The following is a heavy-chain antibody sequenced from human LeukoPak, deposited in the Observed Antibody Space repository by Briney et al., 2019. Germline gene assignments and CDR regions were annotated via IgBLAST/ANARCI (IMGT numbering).Heavy chain of an antibody. Sequence: SETLSLTCTVSGGSISSSSYYWAWIRQPPGTGLEWIGSIYYSGNTYYKSSLKSRVTIAVDTSKNQFSLKLSSVTAADTAVYYCARDGYCSGGSCYRGFDYWGQGTLVTVSS. V-gene: IGHV4-39*07. D-gene: IGHD2-15*01. CDR1: GGSISSSSYY. CDR3: ARDGYCSGGSCYRGFDY. J-gene: IGHJ4*02. CDR2: IYYSGNT.